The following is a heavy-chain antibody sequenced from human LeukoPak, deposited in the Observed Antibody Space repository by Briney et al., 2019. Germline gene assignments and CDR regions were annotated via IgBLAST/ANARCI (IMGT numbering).Heavy chain of an antibody. CDR1: GFIVSNDY. CDR2: IYSCGST. CDR3: VREETGFDR. Sequence: GGSLRLSCAVSGFIVSNDYMDWVRQAPGKGLEWVAVIYSCGSTYYTDSVKGRFTISRDDSKNTLYLQMNRLRAEDTAIYFCVREETGFDRWGQGTVVTVSS. J-gene: IGHJ5*02. V-gene: IGHV3-53*01.